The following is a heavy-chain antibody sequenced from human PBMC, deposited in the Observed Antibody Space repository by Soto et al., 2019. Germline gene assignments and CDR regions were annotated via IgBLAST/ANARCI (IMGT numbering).Heavy chain of an antibody. V-gene: IGHV1-24*01. D-gene: IGHD6-19*01. Sequence: ASVKVSCKVSGYTLTELSMHWVRQAPGKGLEWMGGFDPEDGETIYAQKFQGRVTMTEDTSTDTAYMELSSLRSEDTAVYYCATDAASSGWNDGAFDIWGQGTMVTVSS. CDR1: GYTLTELS. CDR2: FDPEDGET. J-gene: IGHJ3*02. CDR3: ATDAASSGWNDGAFDI.